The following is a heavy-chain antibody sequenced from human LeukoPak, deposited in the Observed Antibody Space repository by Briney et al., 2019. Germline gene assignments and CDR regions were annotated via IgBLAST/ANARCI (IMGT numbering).Heavy chain of an antibody. Sequence: GRSLRLSCAASGFTFNSYGIHWVRQAPGKGLEWVAVISYDGSNKYYADSVKGRFTISRDNSKNTLYLQMNSLRAEDTAVYYCPIPIGGAWYRGVDYWGRETRSPSPQ. D-gene: IGHD6-19*01. CDR1: GFTFNSYG. V-gene: IGHV3-30*03. J-gene: IGHJ4*02. CDR3: PIPIGGAWYRGVDY. CDR2: ISYDGSNK.